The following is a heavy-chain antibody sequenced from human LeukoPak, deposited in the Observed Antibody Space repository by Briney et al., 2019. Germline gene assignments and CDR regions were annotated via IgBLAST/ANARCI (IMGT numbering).Heavy chain of an antibody. D-gene: IGHD3-10*01. J-gene: IGHJ4*02. CDR1: GFTFSSYA. CDR2: ISYDGSNK. Sequence: GRSLRLSCAAYGFTFSSYAMHWVRQAPAKGLEWVAAISYDGSNKYYADSVKGRFTISRDNSKNTLYLQMNSLRAEDTAVYYCAKDCHYYGSGSYFDYWGQGTLVTVSS. CDR3: AKDCHYYGSGSYFDY. V-gene: IGHV3-30*04.